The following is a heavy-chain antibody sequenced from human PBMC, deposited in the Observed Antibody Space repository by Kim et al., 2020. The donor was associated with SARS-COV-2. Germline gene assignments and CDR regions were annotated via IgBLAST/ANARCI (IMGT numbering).Heavy chain of an antibody. Sequence: GGSLRLSCAASGFTFSSYAMSWVRQAPGKGLEWVSAISGSGGSTYYADSVKGRFTISRDNSKNTLYLQMNSLRAEDTAVYYCAKDQGGDSSGWYNYYYGMDVWGQGTTVTVSS. J-gene: IGHJ6*02. V-gene: IGHV3-23*01. D-gene: IGHD6-19*01. CDR1: GFTFSSYA. CDR2: ISGSGGST. CDR3: AKDQGGDSSGWYNYYYGMDV.